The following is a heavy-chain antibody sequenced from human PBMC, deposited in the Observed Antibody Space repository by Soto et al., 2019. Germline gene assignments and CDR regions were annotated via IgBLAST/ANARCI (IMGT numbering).Heavy chain of an antibody. CDR2: IVVGSGNT. D-gene: IGHD3-10*01. CDR3: AAHGTPRKIYGSGTTKPIYSYHSMHA. Sequence: SVKVSCKASGFTFTSSAMQWARHARGQRLEWIGWIVVGSGNTNYAQKFQERVTITRDMSTSTAYMELSSLRSEDTAVYYCAAHGTPRKIYGSGTTKPIYSYHSMHAWGKGPTVTAS. J-gene: IGHJ6*03. V-gene: IGHV1-58*02. CDR1: GFTFTSSA.